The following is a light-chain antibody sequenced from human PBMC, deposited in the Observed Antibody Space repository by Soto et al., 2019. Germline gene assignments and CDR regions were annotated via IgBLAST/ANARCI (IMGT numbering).Light chain of an antibody. CDR2: GAS. V-gene: IGKV3-20*01. CDR1: QSVSSSY. J-gene: IGKJ2*01. CDR3: QQYGSSPET. Sequence: EIVLTQSPGTLSLSPGERATLSCRASQSVSSSYLAWYQQKPGQAPRLLIYGASSRATGIPDRFSGSGSGTDFTLTISRLEPEHFAVYYCQQYGSSPETFGQGTKLEIK.